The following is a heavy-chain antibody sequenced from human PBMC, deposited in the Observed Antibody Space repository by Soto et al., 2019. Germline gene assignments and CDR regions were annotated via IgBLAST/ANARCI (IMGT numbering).Heavy chain of an antibody. J-gene: IGHJ4*02. CDR1: GFTFSAYV. V-gene: IGHV3-23*01. Sequence: EVEVLESGGGLVQPGGSLRLSCAASGFTFSAYVMSWVRQAPGKGLEWVSSITSSGGGTYYADSVKGRFTVSRDNSKNTVYLQMNSLRDEDTAVYYCAKLTAAWGQETLVTVSS. CDR3: AKLTAA. CDR2: ITSSGGGT. D-gene: IGHD6-13*01.